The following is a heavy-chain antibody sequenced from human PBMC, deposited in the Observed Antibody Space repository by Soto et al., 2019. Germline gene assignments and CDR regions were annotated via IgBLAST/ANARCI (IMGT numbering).Heavy chain of an antibody. D-gene: IGHD4-17*01. J-gene: IGHJ2*01. Sequence: GGSLRLSCAASGFTFSDYYMSWIRQAPGKGLEWVSYISSSGSTIYYADSVKGRFTISRDNAKNSLYLQMNSLRAEDTAVYYCAREGTTVTTFEWEGYFDLWGRGTLVTVSS. V-gene: IGHV3-11*01. CDR3: AREGTTVTTFEWEGYFDL. CDR1: GFTFSDYY. CDR2: ISSSGSTI.